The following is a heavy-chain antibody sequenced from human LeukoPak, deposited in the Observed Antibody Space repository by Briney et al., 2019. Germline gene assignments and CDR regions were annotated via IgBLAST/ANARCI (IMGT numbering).Heavy chain of an antibody. CDR2: IYYSGST. J-gene: IGHJ4*02. CDR1: GGSISSYY. CDR3: ARHITGRDGYNCLFDY. D-gene: IGHD5-24*01. Sequence: SETLSLTCTVSGGSISSYYWSWIRQPPGKGLEWIGYIYYSGSTNYNPSLKSRVTISVDTSKNQFSLKLSSVTAADTAVYYCARHITGRDGYNCLFDYWGQGTLVTVSS. V-gene: IGHV4-59*08.